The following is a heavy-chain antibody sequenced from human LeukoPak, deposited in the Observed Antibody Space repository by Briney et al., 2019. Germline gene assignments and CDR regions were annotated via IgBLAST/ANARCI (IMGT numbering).Heavy chain of an antibody. J-gene: IGHJ4*02. Sequence: SETQSPTCAVSGYSFSSGYYLVWIRQPPGKGLEWIGSIYHSGSTYYNPSLKSRVTISVDTSKNQFSLKLSSVTAADTAVYYCARGGAATGNFDYWGQGTLVTVSS. V-gene: IGHV4-38-2*01. CDR3: ARGGAATGNFDY. D-gene: IGHD2-15*01. CDR2: IYHSGST. CDR1: GYSFSSGYY.